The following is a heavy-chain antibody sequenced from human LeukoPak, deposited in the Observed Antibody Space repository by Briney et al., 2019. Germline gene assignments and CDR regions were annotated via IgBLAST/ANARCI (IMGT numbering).Heavy chain of an antibody. CDR1: GGSFSGYY. CDR3: ARGGLYDFWSGYSPYDY. V-gene: IGHV4-59*10. D-gene: IGHD3-3*01. Sequence: PSETLSLTCAVYGGSFSGYYWSWIRQPAGKGLEWIGRIYTSGSTNYNPSLKSRVTMSVDTSKNQFSLKLSSVTAADTAVYYCARGGLYDFWSGYSPYDYWGQGTLVTVSS. J-gene: IGHJ4*02. CDR2: IYTSGST.